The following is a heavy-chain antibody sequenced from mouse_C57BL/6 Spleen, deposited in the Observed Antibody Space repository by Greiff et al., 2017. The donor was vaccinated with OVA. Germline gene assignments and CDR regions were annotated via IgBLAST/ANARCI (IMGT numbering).Heavy chain of an antibody. V-gene: IGHV1-81*01. CDR1: GYTFTSYG. D-gene: IGHD1-1*01. Sequence: VKLQESGAELARPGASVKLSCKASGYTFTSYGISWVKQRTGQGLEWIGEIYPRSGNTYYNEKFKGKATLTADKSSSTAYMELRSLTSEDSAVYFCARPLSYYGSSPPWYFDVWGTGTTVTVSS. CDR2: IYPRSGNT. CDR3: ARPLSYYGSSPPWYFDV. J-gene: IGHJ1*03.